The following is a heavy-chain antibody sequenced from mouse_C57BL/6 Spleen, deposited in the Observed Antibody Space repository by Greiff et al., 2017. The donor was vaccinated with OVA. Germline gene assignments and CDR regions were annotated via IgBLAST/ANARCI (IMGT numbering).Heavy chain of an antibody. CDR1: GFTFSSYA. J-gene: IGHJ1*03. CDR3: ARDRAYYSNWYFDV. V-gene: IGHV5-4*01. D-gene: IGHD2-12*01. CDR2: ISDGGSYT. Sequence: VMLVESGGGLVKPGGSLKLSCAASGFTFSSYAMSWVRQTPEKRLEWVATISDGGSYTYYPDNVKGRFTIARDNAKNNLYLQMSHLQSEDTAMYYCARDRAYYSNWYFDVWGTGTTVTVSS.